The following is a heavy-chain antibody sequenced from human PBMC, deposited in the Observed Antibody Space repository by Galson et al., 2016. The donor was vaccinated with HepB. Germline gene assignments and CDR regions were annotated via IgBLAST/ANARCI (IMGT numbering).Heavy chain of an antibody. CDR1: GFTFNNAW. CDR2: IKSKTAGGTT. Sequence: SLRLSCAASGFTFNNAWMTWVRQAPGKGLEWIGRIKSKTAGGTTDYAAPVRGRFTISRDDSQDTVYLQMTSLKTEDTALYYCTVGYCSDGRGCYDDAFHIWGHGTMVTVSS. V-gene: IGHV3-15*01. D-gene: IGHD2-15*01. CDR3: TVGYCSDGRGCYDDAFHI. J-gene: IGHJ3*02.